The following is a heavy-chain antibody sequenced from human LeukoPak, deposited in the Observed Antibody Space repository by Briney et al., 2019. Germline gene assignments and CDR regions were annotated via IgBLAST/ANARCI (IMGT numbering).Heavy chain of an antibody. J-gene: IGHJ4*02. CDR1: GYTFTGYY. V-gene: IGHV1-8*02. CDR3: ARGLGPDSSSWYYFDY. CDR2: INPNSGNT. Sequence: ASVKVSCKASGYTFTGYYMHWVRQAPGQGLEWMGWINPNSGNTGYAQKFQGRVTMTRNTSISTAYMELSSLRSEDTAVYYCARGLGPDSSSWYYFDYWGQGTLVTVSS. D-gene: IGHD6-13*01.